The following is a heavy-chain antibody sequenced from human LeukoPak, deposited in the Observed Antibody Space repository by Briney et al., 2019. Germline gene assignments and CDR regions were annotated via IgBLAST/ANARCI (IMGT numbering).Heavy chain of an antibody. Sequence: GGSLRLSCAASGFIFSWYSMNWVRQAPGKGLEWVSYISTRSSSMYYADSVKGRFTISRDNAKNSLYLQMNSLRDEDTAVYYCARGATVTSPFDYWGQGTLVTVSS. J-gene: IGHJ4*02. CDR3: ARGATVTSPFDY. D-gene: IGHD4-17*01. CDR1: GFIFSWYS. CDR2: ISTRSSSM. V-gene: IGHV3-48*02.